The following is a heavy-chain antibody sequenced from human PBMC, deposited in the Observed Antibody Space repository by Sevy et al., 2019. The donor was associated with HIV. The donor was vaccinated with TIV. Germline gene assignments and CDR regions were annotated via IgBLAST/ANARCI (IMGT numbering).Heavy chain of an antibody. CDR1: GFTFSSYG. D-gene: IGHD6-19*01. J-gene: IGHJ4*02. CDR3: ARDGYSSGWVGRFDY. Sequence: GGSLRLSCAASGFTFSSYGMHWVRQAPGKGLEWVALIWYDGSNKYYADSVKGRFTISRDNSKNTLYLQMNSLRAEDTAVYYCARDGYSSGWVGRFDYWGQGTLVTVSS. V-gene: IGHV3-33*01. CDR2: IWYDGSNK.